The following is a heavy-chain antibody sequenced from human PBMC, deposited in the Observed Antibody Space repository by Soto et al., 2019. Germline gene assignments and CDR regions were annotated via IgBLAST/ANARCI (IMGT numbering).Heavy chain of an antibody. V-gene: IGHV1-69*02. J-gene: IGHJ5*02. CDR1: GGTFSSYT. CDR3: ARGGLGYSNYGLDP. Sequence: SVKVSCKASGGTFSSYTISWVRQAPGQGLEWMGRIIPILGIAKYAQKFQGRVTITRDTSASTAYMELSSLRSEDTAVYYCARGGLGYSNYGLDPWXQGTLVTVSS. CDR2: IIPILGIA. D-gene: IGHD4-4*01.